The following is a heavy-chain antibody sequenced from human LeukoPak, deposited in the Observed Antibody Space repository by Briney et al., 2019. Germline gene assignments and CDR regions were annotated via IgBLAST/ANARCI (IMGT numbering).Heavy chain of an antibody. CDR3: AREPPRAAAGMAWFDP. D-gene: IGHD6-13*01. V-gene: IGHV1-46*01. CDR1: GYTFTSYY. J-gene: IGHJ5*02. Sequence: ASVKVSCKASGYTFTSYYMHWVRQAPGQGLERMGIINPSGGSTSYAQKFQGRVTMTRDTSTSTVYMELSSLRSEDTAVYYCAREPPRAAAGMAWFDPWGQGTLVTVSS. CDR2: INPSGGST.